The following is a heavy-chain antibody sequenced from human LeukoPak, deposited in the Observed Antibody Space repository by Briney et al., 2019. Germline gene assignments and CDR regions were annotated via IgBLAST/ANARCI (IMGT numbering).Heavy chain of an antibody. J-gene: IGHJ4*02. CDR2: VHYSGTI. Sequence: SETLSLTCTVSDYWSWVRQSPGKGLEWIGYVHYSGTISYNPSLQSRITMLVDTSKNQFSLRLSSVTAADTAVYYCARVKYYYDGSAYSAFYYFDYWGQGTLVTVSS. CDR1: DY. D-gene: IGHD3-22*01. CDR3: ARVKYYYDGSAYSAFYYFDY. V-gene: IGHV4-59*01.